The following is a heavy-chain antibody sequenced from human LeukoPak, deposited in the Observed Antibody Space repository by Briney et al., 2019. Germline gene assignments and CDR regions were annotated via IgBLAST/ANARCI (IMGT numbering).Heavy chain of an antibody. CDR3: ARERGVLNCSGGSCYVWFDP. V-gene: IGHV4-4*07. CDR2: ISTTGST. D-gene: IGHD2-15*01. CDR1: GVAISDYF. J-gene: IGHJ5*02. Sequence: SETLSLTCSVSGVAISDYFWSWIRQPAGRDLEWIGRISTTGSTYFNPSLQSRVRMSVDSSKTHFSLRLSSVTAADTAVYYCARERGVLNCSGGSCYVWFDPWGQGTLVTVSS.